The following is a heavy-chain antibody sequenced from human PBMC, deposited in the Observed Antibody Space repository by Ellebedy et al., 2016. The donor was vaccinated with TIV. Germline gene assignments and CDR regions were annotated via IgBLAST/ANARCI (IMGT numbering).Heavy chain of an antibody. CDR2: IIPIFGTT. CDR1: GGTFLSYD. D-gene: IGHD3-16*01. CDR3: ARGNRGGESYYYGMDV. J-gene: IGHJ6*02. V-gene: IGHV1-69*06. Sequence: SVKVSCXASGGTFLSYDIAWVRQAPGQGLEWKGGIIPIFGTTNYAQKFQDRITITADKSTNTVYMELSSLRSDDTAIYYCARGNRGGESYYYGMDVWGRGTTVIVSS.